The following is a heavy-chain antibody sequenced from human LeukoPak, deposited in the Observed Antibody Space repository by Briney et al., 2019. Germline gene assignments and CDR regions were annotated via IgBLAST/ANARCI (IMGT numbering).Heavy chain of an antibody. CDR1: GFTLSSYA. D-gene: IGHD3-22*01. Sequence: PGGSLRLSCAASGFTLSSYAMSWVRQTPGKGLEWVSTISDNAYYADSVKGRFTISRDNSKNTLHLQMNSLRAEDTALYYCVKAIRPFNSGNYYSCFDYWGQGSLVTVSS. J-gene: IGHJ4*02. V-gene: IGHV3-23*01. CDR3: VKAIRPFNSGNYYSCFDY. CDR2: ISDNA.